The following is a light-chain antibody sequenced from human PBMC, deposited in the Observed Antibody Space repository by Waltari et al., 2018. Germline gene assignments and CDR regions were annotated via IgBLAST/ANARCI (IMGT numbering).Light chain of an antibody. J-gene: IGLJ1*01. V-gene: IGLV2-14*01. CDR3: SSYTNSNTYV. Sequence: QSALTQPASVSGSPGQSIAISCTATSSDGGNYNYVSWYHQHPGKAPKLMIYDVTSRPSGVSNRFSGSKSGNTASLTISGLQAEDEADYYCSSYTNSNTYVFGPGTKVTVL. CDR2: DVT. CDR1: SSDGGNYNY.